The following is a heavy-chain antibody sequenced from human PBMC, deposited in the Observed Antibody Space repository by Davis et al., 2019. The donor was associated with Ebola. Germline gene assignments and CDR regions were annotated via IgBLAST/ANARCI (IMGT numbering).Heavy chain of an antibody. D-gene: IGHD4-17*01. CDR2: ISSSSSYI. V-gene: IGHV3-21*01. Sequence: GESLKISCAASGFTFSSYSLNWVRQAPGKGLEWVSSISSSSSYIYYADSVKGRFTISRDNAKNSLYLQMNSLRAEDTAVYYCTVTVTTLDYWGQGTLVTVSS. CDR1: GFTFSSYS. CDR3: TVTVTTLDY. J-gene: IGHJ4*02.